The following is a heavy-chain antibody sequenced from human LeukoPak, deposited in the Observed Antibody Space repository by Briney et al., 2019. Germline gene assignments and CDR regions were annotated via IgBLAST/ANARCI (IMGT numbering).Heavy chain of an antibody. D-gene: IGHD5-12*01. Sequence: GGSLRLSCAASGFTFSDYAMTWVRQAPGKGLEWVSFIHRSGATTYYAGSVKGRFTISRDNVKNTIDLQMSSLRVEDTAVYYCAREVVATRFDNWGQGTLVTVSP. V-gene: IGHV3-23*01. CDR3: AREVVATRFDN. J-gene: IGHJ4*02. CDR2: IHRSGATT. CDR1: GFTFSDYA.